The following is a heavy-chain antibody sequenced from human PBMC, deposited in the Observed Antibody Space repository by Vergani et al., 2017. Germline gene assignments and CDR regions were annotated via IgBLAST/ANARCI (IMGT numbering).Heavy chain of an antibody. CDR2: ISSSGSTI. J-gene: IGHJ5*02. CDR1: GYSFTSYW. V-gene: IGHV3-11*01. CDR3: ARDRYYGSGSSGVDP. D-gene: IGHD3-10*01. Sequence: VQLVQSGAEVKKPGESLKISCKGSGYSFTSYWIGWVRQMPGKGLEWVSYISSSGSTIYYADSVKGRFTISRDNAKNSLYLQMNSLRAEDTAVYYCARDRYYGSGSSGVDPWGQGTLVTVSS.